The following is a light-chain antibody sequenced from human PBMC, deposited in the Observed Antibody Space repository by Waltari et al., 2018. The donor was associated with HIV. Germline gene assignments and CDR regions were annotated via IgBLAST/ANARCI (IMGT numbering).Light chain of an antibody. J-gene: IGKJ2*01. Sequence: DIQMTQSPSPLSASVGDRVTITCRASQSISSWLAWYQQKPGKAPKSLIYKASSLESGVPSRFSGSGSGTEFTLTISSLQPDDFATYYCQQYNSYSYTFGQGTKLEIK. CDR1: QSISSW. V-gene: IGKV1-5*03. CDR2: KAS. CDR3: QQYNSYSYT.